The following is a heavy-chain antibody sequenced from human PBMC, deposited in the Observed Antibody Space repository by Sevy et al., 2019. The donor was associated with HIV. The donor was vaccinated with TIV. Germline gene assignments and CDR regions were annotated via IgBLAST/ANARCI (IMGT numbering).Heavy chain of an antibody. J-gene: IGHJ4*02. Sequence: GGSLRLSCAASGFTFSSYAMSWVRQAPGKGLEWVSAISGSGGSTYYADSVKGRFTNSRDNSKNTLYLQMNSLRAEDTAVYYCAKHIYGSGSLYYFDYWGQGTLVTVSS. CDR2: ISGSGGST. D-gene: IGHD3-10*01. CDR3: AKHIYGSGSLYYFDY. CDR1: GFTFSSYA. V-gene: IGHV3-23*01.